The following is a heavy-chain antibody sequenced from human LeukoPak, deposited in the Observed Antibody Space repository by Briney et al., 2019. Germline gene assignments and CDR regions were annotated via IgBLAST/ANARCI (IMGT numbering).Heavy chain of an antibody. CDR3: ARRYYYGSGSYRLGYYFDY. D-gene: IGHD3-10*01. CDR1: GYSFTSYW. CDR2: IYPGDSDT. J-gene: IGHJ4*02. V-gene: IGHV5-51*01. Sequence: GESLKISCKGSGYSFTSYWIGWVRQMPGKGLEWMGIIYPGDSDTRYSPSFQGQVTISADKSISTAYLQWSSLKASDTAMYYCARRYYYGSGSYRLGYYFDYWGQGTLVTVSS.